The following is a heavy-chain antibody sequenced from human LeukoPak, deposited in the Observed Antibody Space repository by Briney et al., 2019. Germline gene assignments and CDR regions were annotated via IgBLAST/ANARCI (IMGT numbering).Heavy chain of an antibody. D-gene: IGHD3-9*01. CDR3: ARGVLRYFNWFDP. V-gene: IGHV4-39*07. J-gene: IGHJ5*02. CDR1: GGSISSSSYY. Sequence: SETLSLTCTVSGGSISSSSYYWVWIRQPPGKGLEWIGSIYYSGSTYYNPSLKSRVTISVDTSKNQFSLKLSSVTAADTAVYYCARGVLRYFNWFDPWGQGTLVTVSS. CDR2: IYYSGST.